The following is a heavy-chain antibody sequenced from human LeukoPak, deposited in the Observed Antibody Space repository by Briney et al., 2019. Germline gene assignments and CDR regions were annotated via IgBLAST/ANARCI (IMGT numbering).Heavy chain of an antibody. CDR2: IKEDGNEI. V-gene: IGHV3-7*01. CDR1: GFSFSSNC. J-gene: IGHJ4*02. D-gene: IGHD6-19*01. Sequence: GGSLRLSCAVSGFSFSSNCMSWVRLAPGKGLEWVAKIKEDGNEIYYVDSVKGRFTISRDNTKNSLFLQMNSLRAEDTAVYYCATGGAVAGRFAYWGQGTLVTVSS. CDR3: ATGGAVAGRFAY.